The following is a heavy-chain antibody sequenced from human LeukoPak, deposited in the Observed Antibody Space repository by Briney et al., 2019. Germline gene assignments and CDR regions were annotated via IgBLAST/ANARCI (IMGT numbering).Heavy chain of an antibody. CDR3: ARDGIAVAARYWYFDL. Sequence: GGSLRLSCAASGFTVSVNYMSWVRQAPGEGLEWVSVLYSGGSTYYADSVKGRFTISRDNSKNTLYLQMNSLRAEDTAVYYCARDGIAVAARYWYFDLWGRGTLVTVSS. J-gene: IGHJ2*01. CDR2: LYSGGST. CDR1: GFTVSVNY. D-gene: IGHD6-19*01. V-gene: IGHV3-66*01.